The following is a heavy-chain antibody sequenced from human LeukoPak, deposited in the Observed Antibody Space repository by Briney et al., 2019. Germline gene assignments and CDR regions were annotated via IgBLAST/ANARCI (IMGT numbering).Heavy chain of an antibody. CDR1: GGSISSYY. V-gene: IGHV4-59*08. CDR3: ARHVRGTPLFDP. CDR2: IYYSGST. J-gene: IGHJ5*02. D-gene: IGHD3-10*02. Sequence: SETLSVTCTVPGGSISSYYWRWIWQRPGKGLERIGYIYYSGSTNYNPSLKSRVTISVDTSKNQFSLKLSSVTAADTAVYYCARHVRGTPLFDPWGQGTLVTVSS.